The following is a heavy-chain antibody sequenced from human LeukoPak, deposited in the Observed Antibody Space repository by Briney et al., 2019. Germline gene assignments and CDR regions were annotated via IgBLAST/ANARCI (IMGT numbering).Heavy chain of an antibody. CDR2: IRSGGTI. J-gene: IGHJ4*02. V-gene: IGHV3-48*03. CDR3: ARARENCYGLGSLDY. D-gene: IGHD2-2*01. Sequence: GGSLRLSWATAGFTFSSYEIKWVRQAPGKVLGWVSYIRSGGTIIHADSVKGRLTVSRDNAKNSVHLQMSSLRDEDTAIYYCARARENCYGLGSLDYWGQGTLVIVSS. CDR1: GFTFSSYE.